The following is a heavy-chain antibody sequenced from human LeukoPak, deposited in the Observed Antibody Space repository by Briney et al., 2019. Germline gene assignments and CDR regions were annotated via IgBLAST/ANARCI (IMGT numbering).Heavy chain of an antibody. V-gene: IGHV1-8*01. J-gene: IGHJ4*02. Sequence: ASVTVSCKASGYTFTSYDINWVRQATGQGLELMGWMNPNSGNTGYAQKFQGRVTMTRSTSISTAYMELSSLRSEDTAVYYCARGSYMGGYGSGTAPDYWGQGTLVTVSS. CDR1: GYTFTSYD. CDR2: MNPNSGNT. D-gene: IGHD3-10*01. CDR3: ARGSYMGGYGSGTAPDY.